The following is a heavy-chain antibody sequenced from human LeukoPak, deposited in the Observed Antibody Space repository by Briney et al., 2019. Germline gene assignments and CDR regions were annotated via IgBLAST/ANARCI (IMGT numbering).Heavy chain of an antibody. CDR2: IYHSGST. CDR3: ARAPPRYDYVWGSYRD. D-gene: IGHD3-16*02. J-gene: IGHJ4*02. V-gene: IGHV4-38-2*02. CDR1: GYSISSGYY. Sequence: PSETLSLTCTDSGYSISSGYYWGWIRQPPGKGLEWIGSIYHSGSTYYNPSLKSRVTISVDTSKNQFSLKLSSVTAADTAVYYCARAPPRYDYVWGSYRDWGQGTLVTVSS.